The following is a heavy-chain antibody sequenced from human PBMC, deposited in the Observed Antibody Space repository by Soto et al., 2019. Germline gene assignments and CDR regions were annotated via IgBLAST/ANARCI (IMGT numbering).Heavy chain of an antibody. J-gene: IGHJ3*02. V-gene: IGHV3-23*01. CDR1: GFTFSSYA. CDR2: ISGNGRVT. D-gene: IGHD3-3*01. CDR3: AKPYFDFWSGYYAAAKDDAFDI. Sequence: DVHLLESGGGLVQPGGSLRVSCAASGFTFSSYAMNWVRQAPGTGLEWVAGISGNGRVTHYADSVKGRFTVSRDNSKNTLYLQMTSVRAEDTALYYCAKPYFDFWSGYYAAAKDDAFDIWGQGTMVTVSS.